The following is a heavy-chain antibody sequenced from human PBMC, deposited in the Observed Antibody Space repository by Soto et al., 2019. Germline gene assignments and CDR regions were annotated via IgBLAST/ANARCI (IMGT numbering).Heavy chain of an antibody. V-gene: IGHV4-34*01. CDR3: ARVRVLLVRGYSYGYSYFDY. CDR1: GGSFSGYY. CDR2: INHSGST. D-gene: IGHD5-18*01. J-gene: IGHJ4*02. Sequence: PSETLSLTCAVYGGSFSGYYWSWIRQPPGKGLEWIGEINHSGSTNYNPSLKSRVTISVDTSRNQFSLKLSSVTAADTAVYYCARVRVLLVRGYSYGYSYFDYWGQGTLVTVSS.